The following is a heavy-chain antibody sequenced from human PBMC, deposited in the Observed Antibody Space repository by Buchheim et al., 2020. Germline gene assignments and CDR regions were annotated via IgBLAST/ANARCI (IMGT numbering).Heavy chain of an antibody. V-gene: IGHV4-61*01. J-gene: IGHJ6*03. Sequence: QVQLQESGPGLVKPSETLSLTCTVSGGSVSSGSYHWSWIRQPPGKGLEWIGFIYYSGSTNYKPSLKSRVTISVDTPKNQFSLKLSSVTAADTAVYYCARNLGVVPAVDYFYMDVWGKGTT. CDR1: GGSVSSGSYH. CDR2: IYYSGST. D-gene: IGHD2-2*01. CDR3: ARNLGVVPAVDYFYMDV.